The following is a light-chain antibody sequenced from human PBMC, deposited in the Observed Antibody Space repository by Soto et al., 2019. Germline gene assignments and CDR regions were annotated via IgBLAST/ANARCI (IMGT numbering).Light chain of an antibody. V-gene: IGKV3D-15*01. Sequence: DIVLTPSPATLSVSPVDRATLSCRASENLYTNLAWYQQKPGQAPRLLIYGASTRATGIPARFSGSGSGTEVTITTSSLLSDDVSADYCRQYNNRPFTFGPGTKVGIK. CDR3: RQYNNRPFT. CDR1: ENLYTN. CDR2: GAS. J-gene: IGKJ3*01.